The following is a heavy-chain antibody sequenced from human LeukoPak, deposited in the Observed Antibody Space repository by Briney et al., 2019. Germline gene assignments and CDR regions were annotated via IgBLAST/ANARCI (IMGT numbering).Heavy chain of an antibody. CDR1: GGSISPYF. V-gene: IGHV4-4*09. CDR2: IYADGST. Sequence: SETLSLTCTVSGGSISPYFWSWIRQPPGEGLEWIGYIYADGSTKYNPSLKSRVTISLDTSKNQFSLKLSSVTAADTAVYYYARRQIYFDYWGQGTLVTVSS. J-gene: IGHJ4*02. CDR3: ARRQIYFDY.